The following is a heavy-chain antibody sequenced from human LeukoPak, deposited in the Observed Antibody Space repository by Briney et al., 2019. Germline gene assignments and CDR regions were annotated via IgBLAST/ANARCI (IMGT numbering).Heavy chain of an antibody. V-gene: IGHV3-53*01. D-gene: IGHD1-26*01. J-gene: IGHJ4*02. CDR3: ARGVGSGSRLRAGDY. Sequence: GGSLRLSCAASGFTFSSNYMSWVRQAPGKGLEWVSVIYSGGSTYYADSVKGRFTISRGNSKNTLYLQMNSLRAEDTAVYYCARGVGSGSRLRAGDYWGQGTLVTVSS. CDR2: IYSGGST. CDR1: GFTFSSNY.